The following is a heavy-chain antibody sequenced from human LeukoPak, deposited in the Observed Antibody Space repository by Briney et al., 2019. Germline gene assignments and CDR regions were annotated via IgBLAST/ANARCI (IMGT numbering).Heavy chain of an antibody. CDR1: GFTFSSYG. CDR2: IRYDGSNK. J-gene: IGHJ6*03. Sequence: PGESLRLSCAASGFTFSSYGMHWVRQAPGKGLEWVAFIRYDGSNKYYADSVKGRFTISRDNSKNTLYLQMNSLRAEDTAIYYCAKNGDRGAYCTGGTCYPYFYYYMDVWGKGTTVTI. CDR3: AKNGDRGAYCTGGTCYPYFYYYMDV. D-gene: IGHD2-15*01. V-gene: IGHV3-30*02.